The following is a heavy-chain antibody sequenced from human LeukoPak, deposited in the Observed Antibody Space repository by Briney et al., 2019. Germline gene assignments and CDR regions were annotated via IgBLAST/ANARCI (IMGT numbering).Heavy chain of an antibody. Sequence: SETLSLTCTVSGGSISSYYWSWIRQPPGKGLEWIGEINHSGNTNYNPSLKSRVTISVDTSKNQFSLKLNSVTAADTAVYYCARPRSGSGSAIGYWGQGTLVTVSS. D-gene: IGHD1-26*01. J-gene: IGHJ4*02. CDR2: INHSGNT. CDR3: ARPRSGSGSAIGY. V-gene: IGHV4-34*01. CDR1: GGSISSYY.